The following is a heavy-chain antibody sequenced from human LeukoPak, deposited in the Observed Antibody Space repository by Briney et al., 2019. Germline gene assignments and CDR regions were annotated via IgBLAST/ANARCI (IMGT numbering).Heavy chain of an antibody. CDR1: GGSFSGYY. Sequence: SETLSLTCAVYGGSFSGYYWSWIRQPPGKGLEWIGSIYYSGSTYYNPSLKSRVTISVDTSKNQFSLKLSSVTAADTAVYYCATYSSSSTDAFDIWGQGTMVTVSS. CDR2: IYYSGST. V-gene: IGHV4-34*01. J-gene: IGHJ3*02. D-gene: IGHD6-6*01. CDR3: ATYSSSSTDAFDI.